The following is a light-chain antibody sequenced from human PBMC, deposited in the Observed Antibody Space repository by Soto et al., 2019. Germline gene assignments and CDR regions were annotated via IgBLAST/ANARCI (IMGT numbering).Light chain of an antibody. Sequence: QSALTQPPSASGSPGQSVTISCTGTSNGVGGYNYVSWYQHHPGKGPKLMIYEVSKRPSGVPDRFSGSKSGNTASLTVSGLQAEDEADYYCSSFAGSNTIFGGGTKLTVL. CDR3: SSFAGSNTI. V-gene: IGLV2-8*01. CDR2: EVS. CDR1: SNGVGGYNY. J-gene: IGLJ2*01.